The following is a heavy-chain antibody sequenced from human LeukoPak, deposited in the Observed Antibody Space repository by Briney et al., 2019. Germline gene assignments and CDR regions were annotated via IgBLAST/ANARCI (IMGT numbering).Heavy chain of an antibody. CDR3: ARVLLWFGDQLAFDI. Sequence: SETLSLTCAVPGGSISSSNWWSWVRQPPGKGLEWIGEIYHSGSTNYNPSLKSRVTISVDKSKNQFSLKLSFVTAADTAVYYCARVLLWFGDQLAFDIWGQGTMVTVSS. J-gene: IGHJ3*02. CDR2: IYHSGST. D-gene: IGHD3-10*01. CDR1: GGSISSSNW. V-gene: IGHV4-4*02.